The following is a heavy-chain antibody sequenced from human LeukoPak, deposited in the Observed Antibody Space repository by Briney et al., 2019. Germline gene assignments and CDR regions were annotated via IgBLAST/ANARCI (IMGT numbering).Heavy chain of an antibody. D-gene: IGHD6-19*01. J-gene: IGHJ5*02. CDR2: MYAGCTT. CDR3: ARGSGSGWPLDR. V-gene: IGHV3-53*01. Sequence: PGGSLRLSCAASGVIVSRNFMSWVRQAPGKGLQWVAIMYAGCTTDYSQSVRGRFHISRDTSNNTLSLQMNSLRAEDTAVYYCARGSGSGWPLDRWGQGTLVTVSS. CDR1: GVIVSRNF.